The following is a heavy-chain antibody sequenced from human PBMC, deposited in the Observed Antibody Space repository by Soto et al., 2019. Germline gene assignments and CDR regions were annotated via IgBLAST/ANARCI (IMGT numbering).Heavy chain of an antibody. CDR1: GFTFNSYA. Sequence: GGSLRLSCVGSGFTFNSYAMSWVRQAPGKGPEWVSVISGTSDTTYYADSVKGRFTISRDNSKNTLFLQMNSLRDDDTAMYYCANHRFIHMVTPFNSWGQGTLVTVSS. V-gene: IGHV3-23*01. CDR2: ISGTSDTT. J-gene: IGHJ4*02. D-gene: IGHD2-21*02. CDR3: ANHRFIHMVTPFNS.